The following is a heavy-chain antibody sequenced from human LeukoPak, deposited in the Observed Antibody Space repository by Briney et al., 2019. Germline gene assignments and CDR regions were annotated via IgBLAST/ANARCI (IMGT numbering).Heavy chain of an antibody. Sequence: GGSLRLSCAASGFTFSTYAMHWVRQAPGKGLEWVAVISYDGSNKYYADSVKGRFTISRDKSKNTLYLQMNSLKVEDTAVYYCAKNRWAARIIIDAFDIWGQGTMVTVSS. V-gene: IGHV3-30-3*02. D-gene: IGHD6-6*01. CDR3: AKNRWAARIIIDAFDI. J-gene: IGHJ3*02. CDR2: ISYDGSNK. CDR1: GFTFSTYA.